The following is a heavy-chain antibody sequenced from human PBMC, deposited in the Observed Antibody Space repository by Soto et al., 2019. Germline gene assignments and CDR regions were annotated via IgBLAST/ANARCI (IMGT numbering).Heavy chain of an antibody. V-gene: IGHV4-30-2*01. CDR3: ARIRPRPHWFDP. CDR1: GGSISSGCYS. J-gene: IGHJ5*02. CDR2: IYHSGST. Sequence: TLSLTCAVSGGSISSGCYSWSWIRQPPGKGLEWIGYIYHSGSTYYNPSLKSRVTISVDRSKNQFSLKLSSVTAADTAVYYCARIRPRPHWFDPWGQGTLVTVSS. D-gene: IGHD1-1*01.